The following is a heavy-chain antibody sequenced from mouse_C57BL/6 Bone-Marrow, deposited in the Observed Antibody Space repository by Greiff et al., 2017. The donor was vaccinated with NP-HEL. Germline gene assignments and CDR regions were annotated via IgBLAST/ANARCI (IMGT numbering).Heavy chain of an antibody. Sequence: QVQLKQPGAELVRPGTSVKLSCKASGYTFTSYWMHWVKQRPGQGLEWIGVIDPSDSYTNYNQKFKGKATLTVDTSSSTAYMQLSSLTSEDSAVYYCARFYFWGKGTTLTVSS. J-gene: IGHJ2*01. CDR3: ARFYF. CDR1: GYTFTSYW. V-gene: IGHV1-59*01. CDR2: IDPSDSYT.